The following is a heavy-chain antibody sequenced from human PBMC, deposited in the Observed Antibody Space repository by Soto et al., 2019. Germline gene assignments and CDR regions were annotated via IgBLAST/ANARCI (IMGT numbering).Heavy chain of an antibody. D-gene: IGHD5-18*01. Sequence: QVHLVESGGGVVQPGGSLRLSCRASGFMFKSSGMHWVRQAPGKGLEWVAAISYDGDNKYYADSVKGRFTISRDSPKNTLYLQLNSLRAEDTAVYYCAKNGYCYGSPGWVDPWGQGTLVTVSS. V-gene: IGHV3-30*18. J-gene: IGHJ5*02. CDR2: ISYDGDNK. CDR3: AKNGYCYGSPGWVDP. CDR1: GFMFKSSG.